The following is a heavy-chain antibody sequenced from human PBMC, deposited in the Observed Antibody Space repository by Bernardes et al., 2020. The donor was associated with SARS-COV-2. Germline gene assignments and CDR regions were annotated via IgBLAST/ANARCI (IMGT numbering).Heavy chain of an antibody. CDR3: ATSSNYSCYGL. V-gene: IGHV3-74*01. Sequence: GGSLRLSCAASGFIFTDYWIHWVRQAPGKGLVWVSHINTDETTTDYADSVKGRFTISRDNAKDTLYLQMDSLRAEDTAVYYCATSSNYSCYGLWGRGTLVTVSS. D-gene: IGHD2-2*01. CDR1: GFIFTDYW. CDR2: INTDETTT. J-gene: IGHJ2*01.